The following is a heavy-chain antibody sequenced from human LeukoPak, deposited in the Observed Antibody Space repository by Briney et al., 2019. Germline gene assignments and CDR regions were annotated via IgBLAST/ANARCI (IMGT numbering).Heavy chain of an antibody. CDR3: PRVNGSGAWGAFDI. CDR2: IKQDGSEK. J-gene: IGHJ3*02. CDR1: GFTFSSYW. V-gene: IGHV3-7*01. D-gene: IGHD3-10*01. Sequence: GGSLRLSCAASGFTFSSYWMSWVRQAPGKGLEWVANIKQDGSEKYYVDSVKGRFTISRDNAKNSLYLQMNSLRAEDTAVYYCPRVNGSGAWGAFDIWGQGTMVTVSS.